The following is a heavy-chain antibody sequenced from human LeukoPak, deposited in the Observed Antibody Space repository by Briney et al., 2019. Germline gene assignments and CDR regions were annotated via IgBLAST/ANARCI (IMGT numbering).Heavy chain of an antibody. J-gene: IGHJ6*02. CDR2: ITSTSEYI. V-gene: IGHV3-21*06. Sequence: PGGSLRLSCVASGFTFSDYGLMWVRQAPGKGLAWVSSITSTSEYIHCADSVKGRFTISRDDAENSLYLQMNSLRAEDTGVYYCARDPRAAVSDGLDVWGQGTTVTVSS. D-gene: IGHD2-15*01. CDR3: ARDPRAAVSDGLDV. CDR1: GFTFSDYG.